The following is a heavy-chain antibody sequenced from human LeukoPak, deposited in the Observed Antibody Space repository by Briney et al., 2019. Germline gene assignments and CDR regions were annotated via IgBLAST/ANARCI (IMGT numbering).Heavy chain of an antibody. CDR2: IRYDGSNK. Sequence: GGSLRLSCAASGFTFSSYGMHWVRQAPGKGLEWVAFIRYDGSNKYYADSVKGRFTISRDNSKNTLYLQMNSLRAEDTAVYYCAKDGRVRHYGFDYWGQGTLVTVSS. CDR1: GFTFSSYG. D-gene: IGHD4-17*01. CDR3: AKDGRVRHYGFDY. V-gene: IGHV3-30*02. J-gene: IGHJ4*02.